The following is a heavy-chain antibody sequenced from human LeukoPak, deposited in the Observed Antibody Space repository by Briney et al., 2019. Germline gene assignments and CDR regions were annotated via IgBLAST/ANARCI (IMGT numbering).Heavy chain of an antibody. D-gene: IGHD2-2*02. J-gene: IGHJ6*03. CDR1: GFTFSSYA. CDR2: ISGSGGST. V-gene: IGHV3-23*01. CDR3: AKNQLLYLYYYYYMDV. Sequence: GGSLRLSCAASGFTFSSYAMSWVRQAPGKGLEWVSAISGSGGSTYYADSVKGRFTISRDNSKNTLYLQMNSLRAEDTAVYYCAKNQLLYLYYYYYMDVWGKGTTVTVSS.